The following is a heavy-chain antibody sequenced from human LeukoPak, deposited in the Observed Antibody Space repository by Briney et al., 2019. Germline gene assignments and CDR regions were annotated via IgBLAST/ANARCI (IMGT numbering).Heavy chain of an antibody. V-gene: IGHV3-33*08. D-gene: IGHD3-10*01. CDR2: IWYDGSNK. Sequence: PGGSLRLSCAASGFTFSSYGMHWVRQAPGKGLEWVAVIWYDGSNKYYADSVKGRFTISRDNSKNTLYLQMNSLRAEDTAVYYCARDRLLWFGGVQGPFDIWGQGTMVTVSS. CDR1: GFTFSSYG. CDR3: ARDRLLWFGGVQGPFDI. J-gene: IGHJ3*02.